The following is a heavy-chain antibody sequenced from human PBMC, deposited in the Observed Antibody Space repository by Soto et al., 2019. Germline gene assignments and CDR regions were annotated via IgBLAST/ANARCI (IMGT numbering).Heavy chain of an antibody. CDR1: GGTFSSFG. V-gene: IGHV1-69*13. J-gene: IGHJ1*01. D-gene: IGHD5-12*01. Sequence: GASVKVSCKASGGTFSSFGISWVRQAPGQGLEWLGGIIPVFGRPNYAQRFRGRLTITADESTNTGYMELIDLGSEDTAVYYCAREGSGYNFWGQGTQVTVSS. CDR3: AREGSGYNF. CDR2: IIPVFGRP.